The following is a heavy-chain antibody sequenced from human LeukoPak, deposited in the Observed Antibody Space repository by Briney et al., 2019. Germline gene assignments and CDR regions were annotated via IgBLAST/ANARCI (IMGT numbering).Heavy chain of an antibody. V-gene: IGHV3-49*04. Sequence: PGGSLRLSCAASGFTVTSNYMSWVRQAPGGGREWVGFIRSKAYGGTTEYAASVKGRFTISRDDSKSIAYLQMNSLKTEDTAVYYCTREGVTHYFDYWGQGTLVTVSS. J-gene: IGHJ4*02. CDR2: IRSKAYGGTT. D-gene: IGHD4-23*01. CDR3: TREGVTHYFDY. CDR1: GFTVTSNY.